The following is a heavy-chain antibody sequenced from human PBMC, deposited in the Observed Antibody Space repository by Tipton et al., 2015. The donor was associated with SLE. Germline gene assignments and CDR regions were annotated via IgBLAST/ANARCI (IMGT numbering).Heavy chain of an antibody. V-gene: IGHV4-39*01. D-gene: IGHD1-26*01. CDR3: AGLGGATNLGAYFFDY. CDR1: GGSISSYY. CDR2: IYYSGST. Sequence: TLSLTCTVSGGSISSYYWGWIRQPPGKGLEWIGSIYYSGSTYYNPSLKSRVTISVDTSKNQFSLKLSSVTAADTAVYYCAGLGGATNLGAYFFDYWGQGTLVTVST. J-gene: IGHJ4*02.